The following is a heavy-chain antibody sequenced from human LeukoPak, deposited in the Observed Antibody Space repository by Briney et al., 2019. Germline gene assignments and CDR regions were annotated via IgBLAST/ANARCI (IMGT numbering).Heavy chain of an antibody. Sequence: SETLSLTCTVCGGSISSYYWSWIRQPPGKGLEWIGYIYYSGSTNYNPSLKSRVTISVDTSKNQFSLKLSSVTAADTAVYYCARDVVVTAVYAFDIWGQGTMVTVSS. CDR1: GGSISSYY. V-gene: IGHV4-59*01. D-gene: IGHD2-21*02. CDR3: ARDVVVTAVYAFDI. CDR2: IYYSGST. J-gene: IGHJ3*02.